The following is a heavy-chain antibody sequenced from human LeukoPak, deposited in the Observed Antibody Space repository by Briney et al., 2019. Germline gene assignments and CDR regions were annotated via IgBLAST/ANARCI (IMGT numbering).Heavy chain of an antibody. J-gene: IGHJ4*02. V-gene: IGHV3-7*01. CDR2: IKQDGSVK. CDR1: GFTFSSYW. Sequence: GGSLRLSCAASGFTFSSYWMSWVRQAPGKGLEWEANIKQDGSVKYYVGSVKGRFTISRDNAENSLYLQMNSLRAEDTAVYYCATTSDAPGNYWGQGTLVTVSS. CDR3: ATTSDAPGNY.